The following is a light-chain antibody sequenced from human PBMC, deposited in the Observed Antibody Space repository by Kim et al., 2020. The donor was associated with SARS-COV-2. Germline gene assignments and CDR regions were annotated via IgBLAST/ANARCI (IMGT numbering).Light chain of an antibody. Sequence: SPGERATLSCRASQSVSSSYFAWYQQKPGQAPSLLIYAASRRATGIPDRFSGSGSGTDFSLTISRLEPEDFAVYYCQQYGSLPWTFGQGTKVDIK. CDR3: QQYGSLPWT. V-gene: IGKV3-20*01. CDR1: QSVSSSY. J-gene: IGKJ1*01. CDR2: AAS.